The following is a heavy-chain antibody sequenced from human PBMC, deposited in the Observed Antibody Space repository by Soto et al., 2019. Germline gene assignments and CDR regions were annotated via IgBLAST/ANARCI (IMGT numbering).Heavy chain of an antibody. CDR1: FTFINAW. V-gene: IGHV3-15*01. CDR3: TTDEEGGMDV. J-gene: IGHJ6*02. CDR2: IKSKIDGGTT. Sequence: EVQLVESGGGLVKPGGSLRLSCGFTFINAWMSWVRQAPGKGLEWVGRIKSKIDGGTTDYAAPVKGRFTISRDDSKNTLYLQMNSLKTEDTAVYFCTTDEEGGMDVWGQGTAVNVSS.